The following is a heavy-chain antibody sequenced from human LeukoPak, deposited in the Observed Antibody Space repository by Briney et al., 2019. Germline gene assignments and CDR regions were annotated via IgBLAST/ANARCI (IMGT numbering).Heavy chain of an antibody. D-gene: IGHD4-17*01. CDR2: IYRGCST. CDR1: GFTFSSNY. V-gene: IGHV3-66*01. Sequence: GRSLILSCPASGFTFSSNYLSSVRHAPGEGLEWVSVIYRGCSTYYAASVRGRFTISKDNSKNTLYLQMNRQRAEDTAVYYCARALSGNGEYLGGLWGQGPTVTVSS. J-gene: IGHJ6*01. CDR3: ARALSGNGEYLGGL.